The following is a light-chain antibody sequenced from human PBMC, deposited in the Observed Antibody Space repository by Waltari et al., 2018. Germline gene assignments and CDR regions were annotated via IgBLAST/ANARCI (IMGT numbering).Light chain of an antibody. J-gene: IGKJ2*01. CDR2: SAS. Sequence: EIVMTQSPATLSVSPGESATPSCRASQGVYSNLAWYQQKLGQAPRLLIHSASTRATGIPARFSGSGSGTEFTLTISSLQSEDFAVYYCQQYNNWPPYTFGQGTKLEIK. CDR3: QQYNNWPPYT. CDR1: QGVYSN. V-gene: IGKV3-15*01.